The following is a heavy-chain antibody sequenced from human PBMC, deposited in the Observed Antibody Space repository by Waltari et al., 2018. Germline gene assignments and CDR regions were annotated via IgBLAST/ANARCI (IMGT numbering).Heavy chain of an antibody. CDR2: MSGGGGNT. D-gene: IGHD6-19*01. CDR3: ATSIAVAVTYFQH. V-gene: IGHV3-23*01. CDR1: GFTFSSYA. J-gene: IGHJ1*01. Sequence: EVQLLESGGGLVQPGGSLRLSCAASGFTFSSYAMSWVRQAPGKGLGWVSAMSGGGGNTYDADSVKGRFTISRDNSKNTLYLQMNSLRAEDTAVYYCATSIAVAVTYFQHWGQGTLVTVSS.